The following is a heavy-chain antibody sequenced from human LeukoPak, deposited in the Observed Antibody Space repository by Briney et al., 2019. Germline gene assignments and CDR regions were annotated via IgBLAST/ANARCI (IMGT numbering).Heavy chain of an antibody. Sequence: GGSLRLSCAASGFTFSSYAMYWVRQAPGKGLEWVSGIFGSGGSTHYADSVKGRFTISRDNSKNTVYLQMNSLRAEDTAGYYCAKTTTGYSSGRFPGWPGDCWGQGALVTVSS. CDR2: IFGSGGST. CDR3: AKTTTGYSSGRFPGWPGDC. D-gene: IGHD6-19*01. CDR1: GFTFSSYA. V-gene: IGHV3-23*01. J-gene: IGHJ4*02.